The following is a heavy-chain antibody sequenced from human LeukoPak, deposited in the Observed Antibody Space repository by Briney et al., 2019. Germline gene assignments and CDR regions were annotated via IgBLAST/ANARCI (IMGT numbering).Heavy chain of an antibody. V-gene: IGHV1-69-2*01. J-gene: IGHJ4*02. D-gene: IGHD1-26*01. Sequence: GATVKISCKVSGYTFTDYYMHWVQQAPGKGLEWMGLVDPEDGETIYAEKFQGRVTITADTSTDTAYMELSSLRSGDTAVYYCATDGWLGAPFTLDYWGQGTLVTVSS. CDR2: VDPEDGET. CDR3: ATDGWLGAPFTLDY. CDR1: GYTFTDYY.